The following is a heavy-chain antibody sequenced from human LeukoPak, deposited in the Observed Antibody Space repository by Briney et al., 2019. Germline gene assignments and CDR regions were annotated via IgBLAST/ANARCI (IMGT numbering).Heavy chain of an antibody. CDR3: AIGQWLVDY. Sequence: GTLRLSCAASGFTFSSYGMSWVRQPPGKGLEWIGEINHSGSTNYNPSLKSRVTISVDTSKNQFSLKLSSVTAADTAVYYCAIGQWLVDYWGQGTLVTVSS. CDR1: GFTFSSYG. V-gene: IGHV4-34*01. J-gene: IGHJ4*02. D-gene: IGHD6-19*01. CDR2: INHSGST.